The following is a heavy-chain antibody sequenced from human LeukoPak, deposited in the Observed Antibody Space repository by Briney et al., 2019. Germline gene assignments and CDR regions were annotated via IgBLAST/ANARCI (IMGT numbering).Heavy chain of an antibody. J-gene: IGHJ4*02. CDR1: GGSLSSGRYY. Sequence: PSETLSLTCTVSGGSLSSGRYYWRWLRQPAGRGLEWIGRIYTSGSNNYNPSLKSRVNISVDTSKNQFSLKLSSVTAADTAVYYCAREGVVVTAIDYWGQGTLVTVSS. CDR2: IYTSGSN. CDR3: AREGVVVTAIDY. D-gene: IGHD2-21*02. V-gene: IGHV4-61*02.